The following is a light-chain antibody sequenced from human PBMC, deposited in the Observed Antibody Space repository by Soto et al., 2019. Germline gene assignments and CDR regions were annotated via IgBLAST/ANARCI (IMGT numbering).Light chain of an antibody. CDR1: QGISKY. CDR3: QKYNSAPRT. CDR2: AAS. V-gene: IGKV1-27*01. J-gene: IGKJ1*01. Sequence: DIQMTQSPSSLSASVGDRVTITCRASQGISKYLAWYQQKPGKVPKLLIYAASTLQSGVPSRFSGSGSGTDFTLTISSLQPEDVATYYCQKYNSAPRTFGQGTKVEIK.